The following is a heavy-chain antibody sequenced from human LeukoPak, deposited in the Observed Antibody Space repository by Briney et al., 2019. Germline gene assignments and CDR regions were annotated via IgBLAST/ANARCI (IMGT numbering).Heavy chain of an antibody. Sequence: PGGSLRLSCAASGFTFSSYEMNWVRQAPGKGLEWVSVIYSSGNTFYADSVKGRFTISRDNSKNTLYLQMNSLRAEDTAVYYCARDQMGSYFTLGWFDTWGQGTLVSVSS. CDR3: ARDQMGSYFTLGWFDT. CDR2: IYSSGNT. D-gene: IGHD1-26*01. V-gene: IGHV3-53*01. CDR1: GFTFSSYE. J-gene: IGHJ5*02.